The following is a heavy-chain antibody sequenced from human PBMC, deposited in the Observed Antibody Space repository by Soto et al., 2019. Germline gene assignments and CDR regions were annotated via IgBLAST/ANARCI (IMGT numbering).Heavy chain of an antibody. CDR2: INHSGST. Sequence: NPSETLSLTCAVYGGSFSGYYWSWIRQPPGKGLAWIGEINHSGSTNYNPSLKSRVTISVDTSKNQFSLKLSSVTAAYTAVYYCARGPGGVLRFLEWLSHRYYYYCGMDVWGQGTTVTVSS. V-gene: IGHV4-34*01. CDR3: ARGPGGVLRFLEWLSHRYYYYCGMDV. CDR1: GGSFSGYY. J-gene: IGHJ6*02. D-gene: IGHD3-3*01.